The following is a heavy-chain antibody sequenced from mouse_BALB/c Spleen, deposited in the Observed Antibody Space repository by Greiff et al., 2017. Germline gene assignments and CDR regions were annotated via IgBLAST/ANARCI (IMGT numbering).Heavy chain of an antibody. CDR1: GYTFTSYW. CDR3: ARAGGNYVLIYAMDY. J-gene: IGHJ4*01. D-gene: IGHD2-1*01. V-gene: IGHV1-87*01. CDR2: IYPGDGDT. Sequence: QVQLQQSGAELARPGASVKLSCKASGYTFTSYWMQWVKQRPGQGLEWIGAIYPGDGDTRYTQKFKGKATLTADKSSSTAYMQLSSLASEDSAVYYCARAGGNYVLIYAMDYWGQGTSVTVSS.